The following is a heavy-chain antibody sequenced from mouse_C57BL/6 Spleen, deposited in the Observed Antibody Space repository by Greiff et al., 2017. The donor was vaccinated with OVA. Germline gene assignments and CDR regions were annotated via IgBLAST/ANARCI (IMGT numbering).Heavy chain of an antibody. V-gene: IGHV1-26*01. CDR1: GYTFTDYY. D-gene: IGHD1-1*01. Sequence: VQLQQSGPELVKPGASVKISCKASGYTFTDYYMNWVKQSHGKSLEWIGDINPNNGGTSYNQKFKGKATLTVDKSSSTAYMELRSLTSEDSAVYYCARSYYGSSLYWYFDVWGTGTTVTVSS. J-gene: IGHJ1*03. CDR2: INPNNGGT. CDR3: ARSYYGSSLYWYFDV.